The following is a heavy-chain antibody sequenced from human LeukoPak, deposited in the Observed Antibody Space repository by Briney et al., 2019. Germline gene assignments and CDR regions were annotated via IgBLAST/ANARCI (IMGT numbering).Heavy chain of an antibody. V-gene: IGHV3-30-3*01. J-gene: IGHJ3*02. CDR2: ISYDGSNK. CDR3: ARDRITGASDAFDI. D-gene: IGHD1-20*01. Sequence: GRSLRLSCAASGFTFSSYAMHWVRQAPDKGLEWVAVISYDGSNKYYADSVKGRFTISRDNSKNTLYLQMNSLRAEDTAVYYCARDRITGASDAFDIWGQGTMVTVSS. CDR1: GFTFSSYA.